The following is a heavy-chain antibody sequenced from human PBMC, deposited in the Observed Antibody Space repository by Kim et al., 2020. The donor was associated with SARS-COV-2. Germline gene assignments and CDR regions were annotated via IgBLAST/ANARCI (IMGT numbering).Heavy chain of an antibody. J-gene: IGHJ4*02. Sequence: SVKVSCKASGGTFSSYAISWVRQAPGQGLEWMGGIIPIFGTANYAQKFQGRVTITADESTSTAYMELSSLRSEDTAVYYCARGSRIVGATWALAPFDYWGQGTLVTVSS. V-gene: IGHV1-69*13. CDR2: IIPIFGTA. CDR1: GGTFSSYA. D-gene: IGHD1-26*01. CDR3: ARGSRIVGATWALAPFDY.